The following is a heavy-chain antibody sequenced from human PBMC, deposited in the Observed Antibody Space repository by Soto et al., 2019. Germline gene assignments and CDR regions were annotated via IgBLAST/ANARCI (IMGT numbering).Heavy chain of an antibody. CDR3: ARRV. CDR1: GFTFSHYP. CDR2: ISAGGDRT. V-gene: IGHV3-23*01. Sequence: EVQVSESGGGLVQPGGSLRLSCATSGFTFSHYPMNWVRQAPGKGLEWASGISAGGDRTYYADSVKGRFTIFRDNSKNSVSLQMNSLRVEDTTVYYCARRVGGQGTLVTVSS. J-gene: IGHJ4*02.